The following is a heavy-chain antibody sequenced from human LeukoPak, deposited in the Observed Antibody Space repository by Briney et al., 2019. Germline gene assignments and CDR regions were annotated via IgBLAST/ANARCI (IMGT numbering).Heavy chain of an antibody. CDR1: GFTFSSYA. Sequence: PGGSLRLSCAASGFTFSSYAMSWVRQAPGKGLEWVSAISGSGGSTYYADSVKGRFTISRDNSKNTLYLQMNSLGAEDTAIYYCANRSLGYCSSTSCYEGGWFDPWGQGTLVTVSS. CDR3: ANRSLGYCSSTSCYEGGWFDP. V-gene: IGHV3-23*01. J-gene: IGHJ5*02. CDR2: ISGSGGST. D-gene: IGHD2-2*01.